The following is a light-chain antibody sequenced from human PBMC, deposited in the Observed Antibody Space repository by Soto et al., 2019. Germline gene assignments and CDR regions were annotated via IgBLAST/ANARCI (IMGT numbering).Light chain of an antibody. Sequence: DIVLTQSPGTLSLSPWERPTLSCRASQSVSSNYLAWYQQKPGQTPKVLIYRASSRATGIPDRFSGSGSGTDFTLTIGRLEPEDFAVYYCQQYGSSPETFGQGTRLEI. CDR2: RAS. CDR1: QSVSSNY. CDR3: QQYGSSPET. J-gene: IGKJ5*01. V-gene: IGKV3-20*01.